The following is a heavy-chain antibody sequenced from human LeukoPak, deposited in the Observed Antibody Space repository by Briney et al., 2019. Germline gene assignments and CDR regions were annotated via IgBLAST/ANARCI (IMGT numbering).Heavy chain of an antibody. V-gene: IGHV1-18*01. CDR1: GYTFSSYG. CDR2: ISPYNGNT. Sequence: ASMKVSCKASGYTFSSYGITWVRQAPGQGLEWMGWISPYNGNTNYAQNLQGRVTMTTDTSTSTVYMELRSLRSDDTAVYYCARIHIVGPTGVIDYWGQGTLVTVSS. CDR3: ARIHIVGPTGVIDY. D-gene: IGHD1-26*01. J-gene: IGHJ4*02.